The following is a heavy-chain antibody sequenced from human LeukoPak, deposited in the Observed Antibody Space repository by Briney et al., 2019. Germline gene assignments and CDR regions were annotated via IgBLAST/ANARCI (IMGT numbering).Heavy chain of an antibody. J-gene: IGHJ4*02. Sequence: PGGSLRLSCAASGFTFDDYAMHWVRQAPGKGLEWVSGISWNSGSIGYADSVKGRFTISRDNAKNSLYLQMNSLGAEDTALYYCAKAHYGDYAYYFDYWGQGTLVTVSS. V-gene: IGHV3-9*01. D-gene: IGHD4-17*01. CDR2: ISWNSGSI. CDR1: GFTFDDYA. CDR3: AKAHYGDYAYYFDY.